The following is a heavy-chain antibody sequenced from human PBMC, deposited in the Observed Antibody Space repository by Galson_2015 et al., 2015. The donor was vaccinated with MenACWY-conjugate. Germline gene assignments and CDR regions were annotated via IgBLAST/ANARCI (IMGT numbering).Heavy chain of an antibody. J-gene: IGHJ6*02. Sequence: QSGAEVKKPGESLKFSCKGSGYSFPRYWIGWVRQMPGKGLEWMGIIYTGDSDTRYSPSVQGQVTISADKSISTASLQWSSLKASDTAMYCCARHSGYDFSYYYGMDVWGPGTTVTAPS. D-gene: IGHD5-12*01. CDR2: IYTGDSDT. CDR1: GYSFPRYW. CDR3: ARHSGYDFSYYYGMDV. V-gene: IGHV5-51*01.